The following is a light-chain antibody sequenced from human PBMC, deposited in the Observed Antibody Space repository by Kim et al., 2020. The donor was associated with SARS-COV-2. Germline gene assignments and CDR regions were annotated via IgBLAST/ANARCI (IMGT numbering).Light chain of an antibody. V-gene: IGLV2-14*03. CDR1: SSDVGGYNY. CDR2: DVS. CDR3: QSYHSGGHVV. Sequence: GQSITISCTGTSSDVGGYNYVSWYQQHPGKAPKLMIYDVSNRPSGVSNRFSGSKSGNTASLTISGLKTEDEADYFCQSYHSGGHVVFGGGTQLTVL. J-gene: IGLJ2*01.